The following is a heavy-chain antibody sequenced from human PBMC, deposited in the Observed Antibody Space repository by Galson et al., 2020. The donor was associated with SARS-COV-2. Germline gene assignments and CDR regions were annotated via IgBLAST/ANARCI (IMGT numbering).Heavy chain of an antibody. D-gene: IGHD3-9*01. Sequence: GGSLSLSCAASGLTFSSYAMSWVRQAPGKGLEWVADISGSGGSKYYADSVKGRFTISRDNSKYTLYLQMNSLRAEDTAVYYCAKAFDYDMLTGFALLASGLYWYFDLWGRVTLVTVSS. CDR2: ISGSGGSK. J-gene: IGHJ2*01. CDR3: AKAFDYDMLTGFALLASGLYWYFDL. CDR1: GLTFSSYA. V-gene: IGHV3-23*01.